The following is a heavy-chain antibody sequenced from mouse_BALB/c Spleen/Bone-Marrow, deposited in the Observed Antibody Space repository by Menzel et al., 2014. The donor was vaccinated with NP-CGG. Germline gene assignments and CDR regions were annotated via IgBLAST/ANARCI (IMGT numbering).Heavy chain of an antibody. Sequence: EVKLVESGGGLAKLGGPLKLSCAASGFTFSSYYMSWVRQTPEKRLELVAAINSNGDNTYYPDTVKGRFTISRDNAKNTLYLQMSSLKSEDTALYYCAGSYYGSTLDYWGQGTTLTVSS. CDR3: AGSYYGSTLDY. J-gene: IGHJ2*01. CDR1: GFTFSSYY. V-gene: IGHV5-6-2*01. CDR2: INSNGDNT. D-gene: IGHD1-1*01.